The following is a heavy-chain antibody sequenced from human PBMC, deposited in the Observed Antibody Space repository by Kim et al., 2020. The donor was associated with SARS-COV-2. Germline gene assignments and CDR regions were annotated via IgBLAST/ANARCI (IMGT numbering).Heavy chain of an antibody. V-gene: IGHV1-24*01. J-gene: IGHJ5*02. Sequence: ASVKVSCKVSGYTLTELSMHWVRQAPGKGLEWMGGFDPEDGETIYAQKFQGRVTMTEDTSTDTAYMELSSLRSEDTAVYYCATGPVIVRATGNWFDPWGQGTLVTVSS. D-gene: IGHD1-26*01. CDR1: GYTLTELS. CDR3: ATGPVIVRATGNWFDP. CDR2: FDPEDGET.